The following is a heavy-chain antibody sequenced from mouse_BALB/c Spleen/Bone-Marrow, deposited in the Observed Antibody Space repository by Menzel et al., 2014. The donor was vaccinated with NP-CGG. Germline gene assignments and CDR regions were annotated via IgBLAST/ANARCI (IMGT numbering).Heavy chain of an antibody. J-gene: IGHJ3*01. CDR2: IRSKSNNYAT. CDR1: GFTFXTYA. Sequence: EVKLVESGGGLVQPKGSLKLSCAASGFTFXTYAMNWVRQAPGKGLEWVARIRSKSNNYATYYADSVKDRFTISRDDSQSMLYLQMSNLKTEDTAMYYCVSHGSWFAYWGQGTLVTVSA. V-gene: IGHV10-1*02. CDR3: VSHGSWFAY.